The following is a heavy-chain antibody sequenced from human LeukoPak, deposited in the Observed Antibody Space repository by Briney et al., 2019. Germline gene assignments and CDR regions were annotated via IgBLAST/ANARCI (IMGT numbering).Heavy chain of an antibody. CDR3: ARDSDMVRGVYYFDY. Sequence: QAGGSLRLSCAASGFTFSSYWMSWVRQAPGKGLEWVANIKQDGSEKYYVDSVKGRFTISRDNAKSSLYLQMNSLRAEDTAVYYCARDSDMVRGVYYFDYWGQGTLVTVSS. CDR2: IKQDGSEK. J-gene: IGHJ4*02. CDR1: GFTFSSYW. V-gene: IGHV3-7*01. D-gene: IGHD3-10*01.